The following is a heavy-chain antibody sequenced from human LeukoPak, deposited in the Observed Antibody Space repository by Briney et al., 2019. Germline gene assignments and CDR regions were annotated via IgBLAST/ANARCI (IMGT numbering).Heavy chain of an antibody. Sequence: SETLSLTCTVPGGPLHNYYWSWIRQPPGKALEWIGYVYYSGGTNYNPSLKSRVTISVDTSKNQFSLKLRSVTAADTALYYCARVDDWNALEYWGQGTLVTVSS. V-gene: IGHV4-59*01. CDR2: VYYSGGT. D-gene: IGHD1-1*01. J-gene: IGHJ4*02. CDR3: ARVDDWNALEY. CDR1: GGPLHNYY.